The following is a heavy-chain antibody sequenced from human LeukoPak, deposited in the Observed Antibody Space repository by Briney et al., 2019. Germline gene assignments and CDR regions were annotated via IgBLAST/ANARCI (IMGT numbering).Heavy chain of an antibody. CDR2: IYYSGGT. Sequence: PSETLSLTCTVSGGSVSSGSYYWSWIRQPPEKGVEWIGYIYYSGGTNYNHSLKSRVTISVDTSKNQFSLKLSSVTAADTAVYYCAREKRAVAGFYFDYWGQGTLVTVSS. CDR1: GGSVSSGSYY. J-gene: IGHJ4*02. V-gene: IGHV4-61*01. CDR3: AREKRAVAGFYFDY. D-gene: IGHD6-19*01.